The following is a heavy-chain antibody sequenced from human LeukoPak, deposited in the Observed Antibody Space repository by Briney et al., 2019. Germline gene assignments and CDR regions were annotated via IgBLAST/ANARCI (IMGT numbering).Heavy chain of an antibody. CDR1: GFTFSSYA. J-gene: IGHJ4*02. CDR2: ISGSGGST. D-gene: IGHD6-13*01. V-gene: IGHV3-23*01. CDR3: AKDLYPPSPGIAAAGFFDY. Sequence: GGSLRLSCAASGFTFSSYAMSWVRQAPGKGLEWVSAISGSGGSTYYADSVKGRFTISRDKSKNTLYLQMNSLRAEDTAVYYCAKDLYPPSPGIAAAGFFDYWGQGTLVTVSS.